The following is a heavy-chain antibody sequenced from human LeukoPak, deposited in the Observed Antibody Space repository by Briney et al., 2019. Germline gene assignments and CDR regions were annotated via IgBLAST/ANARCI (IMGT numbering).Heavy chain of an antibody. CDR1: GFTFSSYA. Sequence: PGGSLRLSCAASGFTFSSYAMSWVRQAPGKGLEWVSAISGSGGSTYYADSVKGRFTISRDNSKNTLYLQMNSLRAEDTAVYYCARIPVFEWLFHPGREFDYWGQGTLVTVSS. J-gene: IGHJ4*02. CDR2: ISGSGGST. D-gene: IGHD3-3*01. V-gene: IGHV3-23*01. CDR3: ARIPVFEWLFHPGREFDY.